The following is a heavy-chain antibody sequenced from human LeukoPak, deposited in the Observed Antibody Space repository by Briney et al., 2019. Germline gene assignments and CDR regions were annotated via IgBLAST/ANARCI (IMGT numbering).Heavy chain of an antibody. D-gene: IGHD1-26*01. CDR2: AYYSGST. Sequence: PSETLTLTCTASGGSISSSSYYWGSIRQPPGKGLEWIGSAYYSGSTYHNPSLKSRVTISVDTSKNQFSLKLSSVAAADTAVYYCARPMELLNWFDHRGQGTLVTVSS. V-gene: IGHV4-39*01. CDR3: ARPMELLNWFDH. J-gene: IGHJ5*02. CDR1: GGSISSSSYY.